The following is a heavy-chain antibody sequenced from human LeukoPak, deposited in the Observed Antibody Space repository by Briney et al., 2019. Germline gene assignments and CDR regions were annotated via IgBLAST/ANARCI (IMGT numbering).Heavy chain of an antibody. CDR1: GFTFSSYG. CDR2: IWYDGSNK. Sequence: PGGSLRLSCAASGFTFSSYGMHWVRQAPGKGLEWVAVIWYDGSNKYYADSVKGRFTISRDNSKNTLYLQMNSLRAEDTAVYYCARDHSYDFWGGCYIAYYYYYYGMDVWGQGTTVTVSS. J-gene: IGHJ6*02. D-gene: IGHD3-3*01. CDR3: ARDHSYDFWGGCYIAYYYYYYGMDV. V-gene: IGHV3-33*01.